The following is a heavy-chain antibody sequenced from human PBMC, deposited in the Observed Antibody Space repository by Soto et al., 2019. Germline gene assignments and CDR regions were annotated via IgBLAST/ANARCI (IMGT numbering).Heavy chain of an antibody. CDR1: GFTFRSHA. J-gene: IGHJ4*02. CDR3: AKEIFAAAYAATSAFDL. V-gene: IGHV3-23*01. D-gene: IGHD2-8*01. Sequence: PGGSLRLSCAASGFTFRSHAMGWLRQAPGTGPEGVAFVDGRGGDTSYADSVEGRFTISRDNSDSSLYLHMNSLRAEDTGRYFCAKEIFAAAYAATSAFDLWGQGTLVTVSS. CDR2: VDGRGGDT.